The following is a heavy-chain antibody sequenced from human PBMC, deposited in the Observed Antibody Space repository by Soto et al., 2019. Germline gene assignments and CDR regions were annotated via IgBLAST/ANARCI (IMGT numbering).Heavy chain of an antibody. CDR3: AKSPVGAPNFDY. V-gene: IGHV3-23*01. Sequence: PGWSLRLSCAASGFTFSSYAMSWVRQAPGKGLEWVSAISGSGGSTYYADSVKGRFTISRDNSKNTLYLQMNSLRAEDTAVYYCAKSPVGAPNFDYWGQGTLVTVSS. D-gene: IGHD1-26*01. CDR1: GFTFSSYA. J-gene: IGHJ4*02. CDR2: ISGSGGST.